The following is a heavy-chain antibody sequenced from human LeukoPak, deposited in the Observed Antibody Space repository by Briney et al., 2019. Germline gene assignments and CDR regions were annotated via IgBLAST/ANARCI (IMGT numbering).Heavy chain of an antibody. CDR1: GFTFSSYG. CDR2: IWYDGSNK. CDR3: ARDCSGGSCDAFDI. D-gene: IGHD2-15*01. Sequence: GRSLRLSCAASGFTFSSYGMHWVRQAPGKGLEWAAVIWYDGSNKYYADSVKGRFTISRDNSKNTLHLQMNSLRAEDTAVYYCARDCSGGSCDAFDIWGQGTMVTVSS. J-gene: IGHJ3*02. V-gene: IGHV3-33*01.